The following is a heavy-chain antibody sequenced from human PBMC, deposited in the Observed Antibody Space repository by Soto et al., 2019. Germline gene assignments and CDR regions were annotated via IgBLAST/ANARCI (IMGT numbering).Heavy chain of an antibody. D-gene: IGHD6-6*01. CDR1: VGSVSSGSFY. J-gene: IGHJ4*02. CDR2: IYNNRSF. Sequence: SETLSLTCAVSVGSVSSGSFYWSWIRQPPGKGLEWIGFIYNNRSFNYNPSLKSRVTISVDTSKYQFSLKLSSVTAADTAVYYCDRVPLGYSSSHYFDFWGQGA. CDR3: DRVPLGYSSSHYFDF. V-gene: IGHV4-61*01.